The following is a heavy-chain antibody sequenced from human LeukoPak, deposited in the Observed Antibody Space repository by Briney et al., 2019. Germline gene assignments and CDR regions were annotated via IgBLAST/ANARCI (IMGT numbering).Heavy chain of an antibody. CDR1: GGSISSSSYY. CDR2: IYYSGST. V-gene: IGHV4-39*01. Sequence: SETLSLACTVSGGSISSSSYYWGWIRQPPGKGLEWIGSIYYSGSTYYSPSLKSRVTISVDTSKNQFSLKLSSVTAADTAVYYCARLPLSDDYDILTGYPTPYGMDVWGQGTTVTVSS. CDR3: ARLPLSDDYDILTGYPTPYGMDV. J-gene: IGHJ6*02. D-gene: IGHD3-9*01.